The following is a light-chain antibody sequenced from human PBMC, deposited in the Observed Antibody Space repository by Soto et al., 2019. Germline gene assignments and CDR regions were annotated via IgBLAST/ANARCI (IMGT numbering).Light chain of an antibody. CDR1: SSDVGGYNY. V-gene: IGLV2-11*01. CDR2: DVN. Sequence: QSALTQPRSVSGSPGQSVTISCTGTSSDVGGYNYVSWYQQHPGKAPKLMIYDVNKRPSGIPDRFSGSKSGNTASLTISGLQAGDEADYYCCSYAGTYTYVFGTGTKLTVL. CDR3: CSYAGTYTYV. J-gene: IGLJ1*01.